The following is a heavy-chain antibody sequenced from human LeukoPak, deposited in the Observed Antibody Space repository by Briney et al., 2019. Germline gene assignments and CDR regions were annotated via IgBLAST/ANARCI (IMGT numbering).Heavy chain of an antibody. CDR1: GFSLSTSGVG. V-gene: IGHV2-5*02. D-gene: IGHD6-13*01. Sequence: SGPTLVKPTQTLTLTCTFSGFSLSTSGVGVGWIRQPPGKALGWLALIYWDDDKRYSPSLKSRLTITKDTSKNQVVLTMTNMDPVDTAKYYCAHSDRQQLASYFDYWGQGTLVTVSS. CDR3: AHSDRQQLASYFDY. CDR2: IYWDDDK. J-gene: IGHJ4*02.